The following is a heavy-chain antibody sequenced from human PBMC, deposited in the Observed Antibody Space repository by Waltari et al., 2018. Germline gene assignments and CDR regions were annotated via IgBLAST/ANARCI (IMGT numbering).Heavy chain of an antibody. V-gene: IGHV4-39*01. Sequence: QLQLQESGPGLVKPSETLSLTCTVSGGSISSERYYWRWIRQPPGKGLYWFGIISHSGSTYYNPSLKSRVTISVYTSKNQFSLKLSSVTAADTAVYYCARLSYHIVTGYGWFDPWGLGTLVTVSS. D-gene: IGHD3-9*01. J-gene: IGHJ5*02. CDR1: GGSISSERYY. CDR3: ARLSYHIVTGYGWFDP. CDR2: ISHSGST.